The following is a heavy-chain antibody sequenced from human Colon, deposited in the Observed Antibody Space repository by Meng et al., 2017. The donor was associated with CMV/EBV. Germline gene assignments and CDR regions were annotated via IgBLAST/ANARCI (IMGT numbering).Heavy chain of an antibody. CDR2: IRGHNGDT. CDR1: GYTFRSYA. CDR3: ARDDPGDPLDF. D-gene: IGHD3-16*01. Sequence: QVQLVQSGSELKKPGASVKVSCKASGYTFRSYAISWVRQAPGQGLEWMGYIRGHNGDTSYAQKDQGRLTLTTDAARNTAYMELTSLTYDDTAVYYCARDDPGDPLDFWGQGTLVTVSS. V-gene: IGHV1-18*01. J-gene: IGHJ4*02.